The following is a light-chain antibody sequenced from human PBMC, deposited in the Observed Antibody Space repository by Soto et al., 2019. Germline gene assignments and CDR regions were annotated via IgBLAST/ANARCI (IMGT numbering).Light chain of an antibody. V-gene: IGKV3-15*01. J-gene: IGKJ2*03. CDR1: QCVGSN. CDR3: KQYTNWQYS. Sequence: EIVMTQSPATLSVSPGERASLSCRASQCVGSNLAWYQQTAGQAPRLLIYGASTRATGIPARFSGSGSGTEFTLPISSLQSEDFAVYSCKQYTNWQYSFGQGTKLEIK. CDR2: GAS.